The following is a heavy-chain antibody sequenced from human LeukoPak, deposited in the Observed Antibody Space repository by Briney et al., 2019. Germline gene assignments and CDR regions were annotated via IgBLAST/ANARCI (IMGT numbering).Heavy chain of an antibody. J-gene: IGHJ1*01. Sequence: PGGSLRLSCTASGFSFSGHWMHWARQLPGRGLVWVSRISPTGSTTSYADSVKGRFTISRDNAQNSMYLQMNSLRVEDTAVYYCTSWGDTTAEYFQRWGQGTLVTVSS. CDR3: TSWGDTTAEYFQR. CDR2: ISPTGSTT. CDR1: GFSFSGHW. V-gene: IGHV3-74*01. D-gene: IGHD2-21*02.